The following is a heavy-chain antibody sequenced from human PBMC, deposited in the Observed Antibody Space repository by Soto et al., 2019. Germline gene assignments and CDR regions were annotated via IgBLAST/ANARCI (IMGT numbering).Heavy chain of an antibody. CDR1: GYTFTGYY. CDR2: INPNSGGT. D-gene: IGHD1-26*01. J-gene: IGHJ6*02. Sequence: ASVNGSCTASGYTFTGYYMPWLRQAPGQGLEWMGWINPNSGGTNYAQKFQGRVTMTRDTSISTAYMELSRLRSDDTAVYYCARYSADGASDYYYGMDVWGQGT. V-gene: IGHV1-2*02. CDR3: ARYSADGASDYYYGMDV.